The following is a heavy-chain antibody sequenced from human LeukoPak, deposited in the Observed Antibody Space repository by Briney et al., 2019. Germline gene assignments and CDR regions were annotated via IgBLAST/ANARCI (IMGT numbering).Heavy chain of an antibody. J-gene: IGHJ4*02. D-gene: IGHD3-9*01. CDR3: ARDLTGRSDY. CDR2: INPNSGGT. CDR1: GYTFTDYY. Sequence: GASVKVSCKASGYTFTDYYMHWVRQSPGQGLEWMGWINPNSGGTNYAQSFQGRVTMTRDTSISTAYMELSRLRSDDTAVYYCARDLTGRSDYWGQGTLVTVSS. V-gene: IGHV1-2*02.